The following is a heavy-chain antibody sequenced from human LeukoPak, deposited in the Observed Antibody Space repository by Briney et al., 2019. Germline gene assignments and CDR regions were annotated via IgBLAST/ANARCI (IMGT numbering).Heavy chain of an antibody. Sequence: HWASVKVSCKASGYTFTGYYMHWVRQAPGQGLEWMGWINPNSGGTNYAQKFQGRVTMTRDTSNSTAYMELSRLRSDDTAVYYRARRNCGGDCPFDYWGQGTLVTVSS. V-gene: IGHV1-2*02. CDR2: INPNSGGT. CDR1: GYTFTGYY. D-gene: IGHD2-21*02. J-gene: IGHJ4*02. CDR3: ARRNCGGDCPFDY.